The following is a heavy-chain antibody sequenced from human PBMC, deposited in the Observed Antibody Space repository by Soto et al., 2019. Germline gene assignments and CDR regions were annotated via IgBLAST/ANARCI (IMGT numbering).Heavy chain of an antibody. CDR2: IIPMFSAT. D-gene: IGHD1-26*01. CDR1: GCTFSSYG. CDR3: ARVLGWYSGIDTPLGY. J-gene: IGHJ4*02. Sequence: SVKVSCKASGCTFSSYGISWLRQAPGQGLEWMGGIIPMFSATNYAQKFQGRVTITADKSTSTAYMDLSSLRYEDTAVYYCARVLGWYSGIDTPLGYWGQGTLVTVSS. V-gene: IGHV1-69*06.